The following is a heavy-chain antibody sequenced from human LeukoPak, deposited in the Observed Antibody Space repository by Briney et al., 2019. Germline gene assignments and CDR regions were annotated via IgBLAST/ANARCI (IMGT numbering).Heavy chain of an antibody. V-gene: IGHV3-7*01. CDR3: ARAVVPAAPGAFDI. CDR2: IKQDGSEK. CDR1: GFTFSSYW. J-gene: IGHJ3*02. Sequence: PGGSLRLSCAASGFTFSSYWTSWVRQAPGKGLEWVANIKQDGSEKYYVDSVKGRFTISRDNAKNSLYLQMNSLRAEDTAVYYCARAVVPAAPGAFDIWGQGTMVTVSS. D-gene: IGHD2-2*01.